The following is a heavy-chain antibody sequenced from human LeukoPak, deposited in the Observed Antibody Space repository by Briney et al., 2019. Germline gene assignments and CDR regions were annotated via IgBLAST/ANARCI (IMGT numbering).Heavy chain of an antibody. CDR1: GGSISSSSYY. CDR3: AREAGNTQYFDY. V-gene: IGHV4-39*02. D-gene: IGHD1-1*01. Sequence: SETLSLTCTVSGGSISSSSYYWGWIRQPPGKGLEWIGSIYYSGSTYYNPSLKSRVTISVDTSKNQFSLKLSAVTAADTAVYYCAREAGNTQYFDYWGQGTLVTVSS. J-gene: IGHJ4*02. CDR2: IYYSGST.